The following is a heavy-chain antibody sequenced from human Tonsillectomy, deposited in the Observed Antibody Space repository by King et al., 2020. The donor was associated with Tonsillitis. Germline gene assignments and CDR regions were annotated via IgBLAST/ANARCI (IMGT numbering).Heavy chain of an antibody. CDR2: INPSGGTT. CDR1: GYTFTSYY. D-gene: IGHD2-2*01. V-gene: IGHV1-46*01. Sequence: VQLVESGAEVKKPGASVKVSCKASGYTFTSYYMHWVRQAPGQGLEWMGMINPSGGTTSYAQKFQGRVTMTRDTSTKTVYMGLSSLRSEDTAVYYCARDRPCSSASCYGGSWFDPWGQGTLVTVCS. CDR3: ARDRPCSSASCYGGSWFDP. J-gene: IGHJ5*02.